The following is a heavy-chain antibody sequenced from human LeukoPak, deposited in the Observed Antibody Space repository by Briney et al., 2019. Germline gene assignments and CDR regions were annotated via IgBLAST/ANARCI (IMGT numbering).Heavy chain of an antibody. CDR3: ARSYGSGNYFDY. D-gene: IGHD3-10*01. CDR1: GGSISTYY. J-gene: IGHJ4*02. Sequence: PSQTLSLTCTVSGGSISTYYWSWIRQPPRKGLEWIGYIYDGWSANYNPSLERRATISVDTSKNQFSLKLSSVTATDTAVYYCARSYGSGNYFDYWGQGTLVTVSS. V-gene: IGHV4-59*01. CDR2: IYDGWSA.